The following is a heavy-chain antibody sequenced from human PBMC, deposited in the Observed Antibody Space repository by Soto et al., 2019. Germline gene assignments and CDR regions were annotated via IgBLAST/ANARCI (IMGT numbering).Heavy chain of an antibody. CDR3: ASLRTYYYDSSGY. V-gene: IGHV1-69*13. CDR1: GGTFSIYA. D-gene: IGHD3-22*01. Sequence: SVKISSKASGGTFSIYAIRGVRQAPGQGLEWMGGIIPIFGTANDAQKFQGRVTITADESTSTAYMELSSLRSEDTAVYYCASLRTYYYDSSGYWGQVSLVTVSA. J-gene: IGHJ4*02. CDR2: IIPIFGTA.